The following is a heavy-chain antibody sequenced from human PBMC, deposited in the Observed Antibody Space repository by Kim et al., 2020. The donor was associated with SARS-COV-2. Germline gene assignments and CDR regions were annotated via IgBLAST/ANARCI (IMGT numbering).Heavy chain of an antibody. J-gene: IGHJ4*02. D-gene: IGHD2-15*01. Sequence: SETLSLTCTVSGGSISSSSYYWGWIRQPPGKGLEWIGSIYYSWSTYYNPSLKSRVTISVDTSKNQFSLKLSSVTAADTAVYYCARQGRIEHFDYWGQGTLVTVSS. CDR3: ARQGRIEHFDY. V-gene: IGHV4-39*01. CDR2: IYYSWST. CDR1: GGSISSSSYY.